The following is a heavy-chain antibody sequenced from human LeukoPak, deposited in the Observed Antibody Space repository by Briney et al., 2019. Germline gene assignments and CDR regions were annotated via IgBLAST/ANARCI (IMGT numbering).Heavy chain of an antibody. CDR3: ARDLSSRGYTYGTPAFTFDI. J-gene: IGHJ3*02. CDR1: GFTFSSYG. D-gene: IGHD5-18*01. V-gene: IGHV3-23*01. Sequence: GGSLRLSCAASGFTFSSYGMSWVRQAPGKGLEWVSAISGSGGSTYYADSVKGRFTISRDNAKNSLSLLMNSLRAEDTAVYYCARDLSSRGYTYGTPAFTFDIWGQGTMVTVSS. CDR2: ISGSGGST.